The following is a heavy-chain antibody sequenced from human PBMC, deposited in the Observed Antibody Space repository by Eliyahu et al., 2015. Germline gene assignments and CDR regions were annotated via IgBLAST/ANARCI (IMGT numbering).Heavy chain of an antibody. Sequence: EVQLVESGGGXIHPGGSXXLSCEXSGFTVSSNYMNWVRQAPGKGLEWVSLIYSGGTTAYADSVKGRFTISRDTSKNTVFLQMNSLTTEDAAVYYCARDLKRQYLSHWGQGVLVTVSS. J-gene: IGHJ4*02. V-gene: IGHV3-53*01. CDR3: ARDLKRQYLSH. D-gene: IGHD2-2*02. CDR2: IYSGGTT. CDR1: GFTVSSNY.